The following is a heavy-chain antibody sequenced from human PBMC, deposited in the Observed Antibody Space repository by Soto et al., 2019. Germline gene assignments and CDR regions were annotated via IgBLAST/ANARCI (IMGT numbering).Heavy chain of an antibody. D-gene: IGHD2-2*01. CDR3: AKARGSSTPAPGYY. Sequence: PGGSLRLSCAASGFTFSTYAMIWVRQAPGKGLEWVSVISGSGGDTYYADSVKGRFTIARDNSKNTLSLQMNSLRAEDTAVYYCAKARGSSTPAPGYYWGQGTQVTVSS. CDR2: ISGSGGDT. V-gene: IGHV3-23*01. J-gene: IGHJ4*02. CDR1: GFTFSTYA.